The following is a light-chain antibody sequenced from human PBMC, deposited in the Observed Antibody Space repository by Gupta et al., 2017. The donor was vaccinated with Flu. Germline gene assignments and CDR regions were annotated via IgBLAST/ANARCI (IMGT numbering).Light chain of an antibody. CDR2: DAS. J-gene: IGKJ3*01. Sequence: EIVLTQSPATLSLSPGERATLSCRASQSVSSYLAWYQQKPGQAPRLLIYDASNRATGIPARFSGSGSGTDFTLTFSSLEPKDFAVYYCQQRSNWPTFGPGTKVDIK. CDR1: QSVSSY. CDR3: QQRSNWPT. V-gene: IGKV3-11*01.